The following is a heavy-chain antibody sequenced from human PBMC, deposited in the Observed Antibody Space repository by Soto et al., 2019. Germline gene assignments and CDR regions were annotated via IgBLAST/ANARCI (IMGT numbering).Heavy chain of an antibody. Sequence: PGESLKISCKGSGYSFSNYWIAWVRQMPGKGPEWMGIIYPGDSDTRYSPSFRGQVTISADKSISTAYLQWSSLKASDTAMYYCAKTLDILTGLDYWGQGTPVTVSS. CDR3: AKTLDILTGLDY. D-gene: IGHD3-9*01. CDR2: IYPGDSDT. J-gene: IGHJ4*02. V-gene: IGHV5-51*01. CDR1: GYSFSNYW.